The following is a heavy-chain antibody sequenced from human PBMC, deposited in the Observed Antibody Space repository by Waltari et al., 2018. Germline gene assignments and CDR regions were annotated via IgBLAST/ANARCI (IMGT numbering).Heavy chain of an antibody. CDR2: ISTSSTYI. D-gene: IGHD4-4*01. Sequence: EVQLVESGGGLVKPGGSLRLSCAASGFTFSSYNMNWVRQAPGKGLAWVSSISTSSTYIYYADSVKGRFTISRDNARNSLSLQMNSLRAEDTAVYYCARGRYSKDDYYYYYYMGVWGKGTTVTISS. CDR1: GFTFSSYN. V-gene: IGHV3-21*01. J-gene: IGHJ6*03. CDR3: ARGRYSKDDYYYYYYMGV.